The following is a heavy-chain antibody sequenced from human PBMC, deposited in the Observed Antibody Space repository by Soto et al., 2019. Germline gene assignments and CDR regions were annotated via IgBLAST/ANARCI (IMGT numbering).Heavy chain of an antibody. V-gene: IGHV3-48*03. D-gene: IGHD3-16*02. CDR3: ASQEVWGSYRDGFDI. J-gene: IGHJ3*02. CDR2: ISSSGSTI. CDR1: GFTFSSYE. Sequence: GGSLRLSCAASGFTFSSYEMNWVRQAPGKGLEWVSYISSSGSTIYYADSVKGRFTISRDNAKNSLYLQMNSLRAEETAVYYCASQEVWGSYRDGFDIWGQGTMVTVSS.